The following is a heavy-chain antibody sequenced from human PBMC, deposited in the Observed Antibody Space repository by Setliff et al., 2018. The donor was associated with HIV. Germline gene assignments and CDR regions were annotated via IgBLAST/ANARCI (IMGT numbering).Heavy chain of an antibody. V-gene: IGHV3-30*02. CDR2: IRYDGSDK. J-gene: IGHJ1*01. CDR3: AKDLGMVAAGAGF. Sequence: GGSLRLSCAASGFTFSNYGMHWVRQAPGKGQEWVIFIRYDGSDKYYADSVKGRFTISRDNSKNTLYLQMNSLRAEDTAVYYCAKDLGMVAAGAGFWGQGTLVTVSS. CDR1: GFTFSNYG. D-gene: IGHD2-15*01.